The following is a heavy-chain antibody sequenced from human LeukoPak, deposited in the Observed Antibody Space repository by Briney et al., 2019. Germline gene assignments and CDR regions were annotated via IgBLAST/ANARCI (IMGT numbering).Heavy chain of an antibody. V-gene: IGHV1-18*01. CDR2: IIAYNGNT. J-gene: IGHJ3*02. D-gene: IGHD2-15*01. CDR3: ARGGCADCSGGGDAFDI. CDR1: GYTFTSTG. Sequence: ASVKVSCKASGYTFTSTGTSWGPHAPGQGLEWMGSIIAYNGNTNYAQKLQGRVTMTTDTSTSTAYMELRSLRSDDTAVYYCARGGCADCSGGGDAFDIWGQGTMVTVSS.